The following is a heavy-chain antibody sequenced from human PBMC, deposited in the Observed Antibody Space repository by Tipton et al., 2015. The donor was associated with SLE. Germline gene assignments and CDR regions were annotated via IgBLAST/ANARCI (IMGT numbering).Heavy chain of an antibody. D-gene: IGHD3-16*01. J-gene: IGHJ3*02. Sequence: TLSLTCTVSGGSISSYYWSWIRQPPGKGLEWIGYIYYSGSTNYNPSLKSRITISVDTSKKQFSLKVSSVTAADTAIYYCAREGGAFDIWGQGTMVTVSS. CDR3: AREGGAFDI. CDR1: GGSISSYY. CDR2: IYYSGST. V-gene: IGHV4-59*12.